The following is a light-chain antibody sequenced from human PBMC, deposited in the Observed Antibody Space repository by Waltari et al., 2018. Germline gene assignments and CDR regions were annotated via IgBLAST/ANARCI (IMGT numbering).Light chain of an antibody. Sequence: EIVLTQSPVTLSLSPGERATLSCRASQSVGSYLAWYQQKPGQAPRLLIYDASNMATGIPARFSGSGSGTDFTLTISSLEPEDFAVYYCQQRKNWPPITFGQGTRLDIK. V-gene: IGKV3-11*01. J-gene: IGKJ5*01. CDR1: QSVGSY. CDR3: QQRKNWPPIT. CDR2: DAS.